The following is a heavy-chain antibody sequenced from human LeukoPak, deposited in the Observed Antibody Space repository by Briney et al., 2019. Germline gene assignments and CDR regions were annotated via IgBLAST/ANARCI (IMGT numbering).Heavy chain of an antibody. CDR2: INHSGST. CDR3: ARAEPYYEFWSGYYSDAFDI. V-gene: IGHV4-34*01. J-gene: IGHJ3*02. Sequence: SQTLSLTCAVYGGSFSGYYWSWIRQPPGKGLEWIGEINHSGSTNYNPSLKSRVTISVDTSKNQFSLKLSSVTAADTAVYYCARAEPYYEFWSGYYSDAFDIWGQGTMVTVSS. CDR1: GGSFSGYY. D-gene: IGHD3-3*01.